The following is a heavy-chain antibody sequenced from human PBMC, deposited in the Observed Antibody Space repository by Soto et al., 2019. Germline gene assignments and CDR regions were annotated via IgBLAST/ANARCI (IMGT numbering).Heavy chain of an antibody. CDR2: IYPGDSDT. CDR1: GYSFTSYW. V-gene: IGHV5-51*01. CDR3: ARHGPEDIVVVPASLHGNYYYGMDV. Sequence: GESLKISCKGSGYSFTSYWIGWVRQMPGKGLEWMGIIYPGDSDTRYSPSFQGQVTISADKSISTAYLQWSSLKASDTAMHYCARHGPEDIVVVPASLHGNYYYGMDVWGQGTTVTLSS. J-gene: IGHJ6*02. D-gene: IGHD2-2*01.